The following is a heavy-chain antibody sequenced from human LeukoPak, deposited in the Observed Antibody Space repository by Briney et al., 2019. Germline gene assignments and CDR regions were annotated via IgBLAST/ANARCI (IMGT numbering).Heavy chain of an antibody. Sequence: PSETLPLTCAVSGYSISSGYYWGWIRQPPGKGLEWIGSIYHSGSTYYNPSLKSRVTISVDTSKNQFSLKLSSVTAADTAVYYCARLPPRLGYCSSTSCPPDPRWGSSSPFVDYWGQGTLVTVSS. CDR1: GYSISSGYY. J-gene: IGHJ4*02. D-gene: IGHD2-2*01. CDR2: IYHSGST. V-gene: IGHV4-38-2*01. CDR3: ARLPPRLGYCSSTSCPPDPRWGSSSPFVDY.